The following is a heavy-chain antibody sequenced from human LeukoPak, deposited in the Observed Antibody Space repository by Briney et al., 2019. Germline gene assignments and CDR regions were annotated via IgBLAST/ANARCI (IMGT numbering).Heavy chain of an antibody. CDR2: IRYDGSNK. J-gene: IGHJ4*02. CDR1: GFTFSTYW. D-gene: IGHD1-26*01. Sequence: GGSLRLSCAASGFTFSTYWMSWVRQAPGKGLEWVAFIRYDGSNKYYADSVKGRFTISRDNSRDTLYLQMISLRAEDTAVYYCAKSAVGATLGDYWGQGTPVTVSS. V-gene: IGHV3-30*02. CDR3: AKSAVGATLGDY.